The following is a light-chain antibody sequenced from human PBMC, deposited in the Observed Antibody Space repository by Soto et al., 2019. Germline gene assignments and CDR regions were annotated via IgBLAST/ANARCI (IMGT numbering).Light chain of an antibody. V-gene: IGKV1-5*01. CDR2: DAS. J-gene: IGKJ1*01. CDR3: QQYNSYPFT. Sequence: DIQMTQSPSTLSASVGDRVTITCRASQSISSWLAWYQQKPGKAPKLLIYDASSLESGVPSRFSGSGSGTEFTLTISSLQPDDFATYYCQQYNSYPFTFCQGTKVEIK. CDR1: QSISSW.